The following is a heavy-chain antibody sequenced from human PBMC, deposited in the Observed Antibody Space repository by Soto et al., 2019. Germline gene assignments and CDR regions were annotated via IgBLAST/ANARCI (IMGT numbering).Heavy chain of an antibody. CDR2: IYYSGST. Sequence: SETLSLTCTVSGGSISSYYWSWVRQPPGKGLEWIGYIYYSGSTNYNPSLKSRVTISVDTSKNQFSLKLSSVTAADTAVYYCARDPGYYDFWSGYPPGYYGMDVWGQGTTGTVSS. CDR3: ARDPGYYDFWSGYPPGYYGMDV. D-gene: IGHD3-3*01. V-gene: IGHV4-59*01. J-gene: IGHJ6*02. CDR1: GGSISSYY.